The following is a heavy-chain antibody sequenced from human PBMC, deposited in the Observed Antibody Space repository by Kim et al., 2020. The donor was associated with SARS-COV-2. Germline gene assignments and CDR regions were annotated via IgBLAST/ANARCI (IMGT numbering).Heavy chain of an antibody. V-gene: IGHV4-4*07. CDR2: LYPTGNT. Sequence: SETLSLTCTVSGVSISSYYWSWLRQPVGKGLEWIGHLYPTGNTDYNPSLKSRDTMSVDTSKNQVSLWLNSVTATDTAIYYCARGRQPSRYGGFASWGQGTLVTVSS. CDR3: ARGRQPSRYGGFAS. J-gene: IGHJ4*02. D-gene: IGHD1-1*01. CDR1: GVSISSYY.